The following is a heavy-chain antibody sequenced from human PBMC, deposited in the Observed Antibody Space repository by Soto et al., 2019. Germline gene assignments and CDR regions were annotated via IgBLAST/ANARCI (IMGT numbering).Heavy chain of an antibody. Sequence: GGFLRLSCAASGFTFSSYAMSWVRQAPGKGLEWVSAISGGGNDRFYADSVRGRFTISRDNSRNTLYLHMNSLRAEDTAVHYCARSLFIASTDTEPFDSWGQGTLVTVSS. D-gene: IGHD6-13*01. V-gene: IGHV3-23*01. CDR3: ARSLFIASTDTEPFDS. J-gene: IGHJ4*02. CDR2: ISGGGNDR. CDR1: GFTFSSYA.